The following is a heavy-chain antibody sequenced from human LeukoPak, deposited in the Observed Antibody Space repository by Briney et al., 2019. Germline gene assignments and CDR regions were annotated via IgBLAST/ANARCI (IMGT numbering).Heavy chain of an antibody. CDR3: ARVEGYCRGGSCYHFDY. Sequence: GGSLRLSCAASGFTFSSYVVSWVRQAPGKGLEWVSAISGTGGSTYYADSVKGRFTISRDNSKNTLYLQMNTLGAEDTAVYYCARVEGYCRGGSCYHFDYWGQGALVTVSS. V-gene: IGHV3-23*01. CDR1: GFTFSSYV. D-gene: IGHD2-15*01. J-gene: IGHJ4*02. CDR2: ISGTGGST.